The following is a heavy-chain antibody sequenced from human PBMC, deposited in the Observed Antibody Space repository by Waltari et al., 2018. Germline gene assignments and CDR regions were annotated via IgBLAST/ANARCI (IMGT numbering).Heavy chain of an antibody. CDR1: GLTFITAW. CDR2: VQSKTDGGTT. CDR3: TTDGAH. Sequence: EVQLVESGGGLVKPGGSLSLSCPASGLTFITAWLSWVRQSPGKGLEWVGRVQSKTDGGTTDYATPVKGRFTVSRDDSKNTLFLQMNSLKTEDTAVYYCTTDGAHWGQGTLVTVSS. J-gene: IGHJ4*02. V-gene: IGHV3-15*01. D-gene: IGHD3-10*01.